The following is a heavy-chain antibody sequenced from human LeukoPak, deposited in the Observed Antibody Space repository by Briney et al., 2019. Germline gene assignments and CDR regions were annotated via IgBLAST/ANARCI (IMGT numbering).Heavy chain of an antibody. CDR3: ARDRHWTNDWVFDY. D-gene: IGHD1/OR15-1a*01. CDR1: GGSFSGYY. CDR2: INHSGST. V-gene: IGHV4-34*01. Sequence: SETLSLTCAVYGGSFSGYYWSWIRQPPGKGLEWIGEINHSGSTNYNPSLKSRVTISVDTSKNQFSLNLSSVTAADTAVYYCARDRHWTNDWVFDYWGQGTLVTVSS. J-gene: IGHJ4*02.